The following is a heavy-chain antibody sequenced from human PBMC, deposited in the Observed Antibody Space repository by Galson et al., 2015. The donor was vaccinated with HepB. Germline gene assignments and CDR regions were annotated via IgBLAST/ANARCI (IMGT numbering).Heavy chain of an antibody. V-gene: IGHV3-66*02. J-gene: IGHJ4*02. CDR3: ARDNGITMVRGDLD. CDR2: IYSGGST. CDR1: GFTVSSNY. Sequence: SLRLSCAASGFTVSSNYMSWVRQAPGKGLEWVSVIYSGGSTYYADSVKGRFTISRDKSKNTLYLQMNSLRAEDTAVYYCARDNGITMVRGDLDWGQGTLVTVSS. D-gene: IGHD3-10*01.